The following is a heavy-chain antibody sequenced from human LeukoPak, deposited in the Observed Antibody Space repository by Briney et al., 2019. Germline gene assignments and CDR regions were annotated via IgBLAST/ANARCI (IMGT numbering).Heavy chain of an antibody. J-gene: IGHJ4*02. CDR3: ARSGGRGWYPADY. D-gene: IGHD6-19*01. V-gene: IGHV3-30*03. CDR1: GFTFSSYG. CDR2: ISYDGSNK. Sequence: PGRSLRLSCAASGFTFSSYGMHWVRQAPGKGLEWVAVISYDGSNKYYADSVKGRFTISRDNSKNTLYLQMNSLRAEDTGVYYCARSGGRGWYPADYWGQGTLVTVSS.